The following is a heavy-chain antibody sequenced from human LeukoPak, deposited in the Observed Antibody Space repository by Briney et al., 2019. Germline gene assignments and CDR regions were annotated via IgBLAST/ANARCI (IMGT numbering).Heavy chain of an antibody. CDR1: GYSFTSYW. V-gene: IGHV5-51*01. CDR3: ARAEGYCSGGSCSDY. J-gene: IGHJ4*02. D-gene: IGHD2-15*01. CDR2: IYPGDSDT. Sequence: GESLKISCKGSGYSFTSYWIGWVRQMPGKGPEWLVIIYPGDSDTRYSPSFQGQVTISADKSISTAYLQWSSLKASDTAMYYCARAEGYCSGGSCSDYWGQETLVTVSS.